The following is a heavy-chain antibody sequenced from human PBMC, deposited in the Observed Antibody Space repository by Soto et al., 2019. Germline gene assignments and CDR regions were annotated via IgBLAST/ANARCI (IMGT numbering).Heavy chain of an antibody. CDR3: ARGLRYQLGITMVRRPKFDY. D-gene: IGHD3-10*01. J-gene: IGHJ4*02. Sequence: QVQLQQWGAGLLKPSETLSLTCAVYGGSFSGYYWSWIRQPPGKGLEWIGAINHSGSTNYNTSLKRRVTRSVDTFKNQSFLKLSSVTAADTAVYYCARGLRYQLGITMVRRPKFDYWGQGTLVTVSS. CDR2: INHSGST. V-gene: IGHV4-34*01. CDR1: GGSFSGYY.